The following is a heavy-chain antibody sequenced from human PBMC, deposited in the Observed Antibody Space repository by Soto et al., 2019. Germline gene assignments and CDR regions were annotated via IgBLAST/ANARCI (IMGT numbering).Heavy chain of an antibody. V-gene: IGHV4-4*02. CDR1: GGSISSKW. J-gene: IGHJ4*02. D-gene: IGHD5-12*01. CDR2: IHHSGST. Sequence: PSETLSLTCAVSGGSISSKWWSWVRQPPGKGLEWIGEIHHSGSTNYNPSLKSRVTISVDKSKNQFSLNLSSVTAADTAVFYCAREGDSGYSIGYWGQGTLVTVSS. CDR3: AREGDSGYSIGY.